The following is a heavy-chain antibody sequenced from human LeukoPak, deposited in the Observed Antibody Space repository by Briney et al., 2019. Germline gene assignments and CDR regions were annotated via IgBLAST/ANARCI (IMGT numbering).Heavy chain of an antibody. Sequence: GGSLRLSCAASGFTFSSYNMNWVRQAPGKGLEWVSSISGSSSNIYYADSVKGRFTISRDNSKNTLYLQMNSLRAEDTAVYYCAKSGVTHFDYWGQGTLVTVSS. D-gene: IGHD3-10*01. J-gene: IGHJ4*02. CDR2: ISGSSSNI. CDR1: GFTFSSYN. V-gene: IGHV3-21*04. CDR3: AKSGVTHFDY.